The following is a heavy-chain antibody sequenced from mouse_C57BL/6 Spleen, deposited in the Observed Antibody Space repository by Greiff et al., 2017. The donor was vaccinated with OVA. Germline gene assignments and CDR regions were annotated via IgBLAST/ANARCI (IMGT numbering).Heavy chain of an antibody. CDR2: ISYDGSN. CDR3: AIYYDYPWFAY. J-gene: IGHJ3*01. CDR1: GYSITSGYY. D-gene: IGHD2-4*01. V-gene: IGHV3-6*01. Sequence: EVQLQESGPGLVKPSQSLSLTCSVTGYSITSGYYWNWIRQFPGNKLEWMGYISYDGSNNYNPSLKNRISITRDTSKNQFFLKFNSVTTEDTATYYCAIYYDYPWFAYWGQGTLVTVSA.